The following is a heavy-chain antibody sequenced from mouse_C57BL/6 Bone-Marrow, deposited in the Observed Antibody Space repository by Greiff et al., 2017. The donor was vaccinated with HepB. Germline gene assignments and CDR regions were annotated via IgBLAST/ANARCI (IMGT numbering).Heavy chain of an antibody. CDR3: AKIYYDYDGFAY. D-gene: IGHD2-4*01. V-gene: IGHV1-64*01. CDR1: GYTFTSYW. J-gene: IGHJ3*01. Sequence: VQLKQPGAELVKPGASVKLSCKASGYTFTSYWMHWVKQRPGQGLEWIGMIHPNSGSTNYNEKFKSKATLTVDKSSSTAYMQLSSLTSEDSAVYYCAKIYYDYDGFAYWGQGTLVTVSA. CDR2: IHPNSGST.